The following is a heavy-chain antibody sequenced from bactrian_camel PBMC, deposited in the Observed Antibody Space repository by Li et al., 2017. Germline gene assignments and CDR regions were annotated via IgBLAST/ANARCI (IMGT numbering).Heavy chain of an antibody. CDR1: VEYTYPDC. CDR2: THTRLMT. Sequence: QVQLVESGGASVETGGSLSLSCTVSVEYTYPDCLAWFRQAPGKEREGVASTHTRLMTTYADSVKGRFTISLDTTRNTLYLQMNSLKPEDTAMYYCGAALSGEPWEEVAFWSYWGQGTQVTVS. D-gene: IGHD8*01. V-gene: IGHV3S53*01. CDR3: GAALSGEPWEEVAFWSY. J-gene: IGHJ4*01.